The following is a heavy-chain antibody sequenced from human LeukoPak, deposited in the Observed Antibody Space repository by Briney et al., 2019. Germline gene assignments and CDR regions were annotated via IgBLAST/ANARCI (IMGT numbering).Heavy chain of an antibody. V-gene: IGHV1-18*01. CDR3: ARGGGIVVVTDEAYDS. D-gene: IGHD2-2*01. CDR1: GYTLTELS. Sequence: ASVKVSCKVSGYTLTELSMHWVRQAPGQGLEWMGWITAYNGNTNYAQKVQGRVTMTTDTSTSTAYMELRSLRSDDTAVYYCARGGGIVVVTDEAYDSWGQGTLVTVSS. CDR2: ITAYNGNT. J-gene: IGHJ4*02.